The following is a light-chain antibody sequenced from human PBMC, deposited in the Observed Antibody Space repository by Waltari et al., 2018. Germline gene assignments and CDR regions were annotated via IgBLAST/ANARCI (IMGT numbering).Light chain of an antibody. J-gene: IGKJ1*01. CDR3: QQYDSSRT. CDR2: KAS. CDR1: QRISTW. Sequence: DIQMTQSPSTLSASVGDRVTITCRASQRISTWLAGYQQKPGKAPKIRICKASRLESGVPSRFRGSGSGTEFTLTISSLQPDDFATYYCQQYDSSRTFGQGTKVEIK. V-gene: IGKV1-5*03.